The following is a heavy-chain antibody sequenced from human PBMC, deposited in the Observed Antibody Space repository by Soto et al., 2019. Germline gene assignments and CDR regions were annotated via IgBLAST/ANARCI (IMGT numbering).Heavy chain of an antibody. CDR2: ISGSGGST. Sequence: GGSLRLSCAASGFTFSSYAMSWVRQAPGKGLEWVSAISGSGGSTYYADSVKGRFTISRDNSKNTLYLQMNSLRAEDTAVYYCAKDMPPYCSGGSCYPGRFFQHWGQGTLVTVSS. J-gene: IGHJ1*01. CDR1: GFTFSSYA. D-gene: IGHD2-15*01. V-gene: IGHV3-23*01. CDR3: AKDMPPYCSGGSCYPGRFFQH.